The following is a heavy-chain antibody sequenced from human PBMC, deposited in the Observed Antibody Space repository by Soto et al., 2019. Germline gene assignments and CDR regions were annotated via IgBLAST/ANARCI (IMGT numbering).Heavy chain of an antibody. J-gene: IGHJ6*02. CDR3: TTTTVTTFYYYYGMDV. CDR2: IKSKTDGGTT. CDR1: GFTFSNAW. D-gene: IGHD4-17*01. Sequence: PGGSLRLSCAASGFTFSNAWVNWVRQAPGKGLEWVGRIKSKTDGGTTDYAAPVKGRFTISRDDSKNTLYLQMNSLKTEDTAVYYCTTTTVTTFYYYYGMDVWGQGTTVTVSS. V-gene: IGHV3-15*07.